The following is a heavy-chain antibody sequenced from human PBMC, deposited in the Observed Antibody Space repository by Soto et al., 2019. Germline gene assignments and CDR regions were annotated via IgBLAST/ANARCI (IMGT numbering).Heavy chain of an antibody. J-gene: IGHJ4*02. V-gene: IGHV3-23*01. CDR3: AKGGRDSSGYSYFDY. D-gene: IGHD3-22*01. CDR1: GFTFSSYW. Sequence: GGSLRLSCAASGFTFSSYWMHWVRQAPGKGLVWVSAISGSGGSTYYADSVKGRFTISRDNSKNTLYLQMNSLRAEDTAVYYCAKGGRDSSGYSYFDYWGQGTLVTVSS. CDR2: ISGSGGST.